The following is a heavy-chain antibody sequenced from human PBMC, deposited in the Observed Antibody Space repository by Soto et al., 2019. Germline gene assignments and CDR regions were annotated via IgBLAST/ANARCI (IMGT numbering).Heavy chain of an antibody. J-gene: IGHJ3*02. Sequence: ASVKVSCKTSGYTFHIYGITWVRQAPGRGLEWMGWISAYTGKTDYAQNLQGRVTMTTDTSTGTAYLELGSLRSDDTAVYYCARDVYSGSGDAFDIWGQGTMVT. D-gene: IGHD6-6*01. CDR1: GYTFHIYG. CDR3: ARDVYSGSGDAFDI. CDR2: ISAYTGKT. V-gene: IGHV1-18*01.